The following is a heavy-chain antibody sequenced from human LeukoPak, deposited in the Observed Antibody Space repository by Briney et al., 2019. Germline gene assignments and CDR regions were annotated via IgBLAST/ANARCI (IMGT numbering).Heavy chain of an antibody. D-gene: IGHD3-22*01. CDR2: IYTSGST. CDR3: ARGNYYDSSGYYAFRYYYYMDV. J-gene: IGHJ6*03. V-gene: IGHV4-59*10. CDR1: GGSFSGYY. Sequence: PSETLSLTCVVYGGSFSGYYWSWIRQPAGKGLEWIGRIYTSGSTNYNPSLKSRVTISVDTSKNQFSLKLSSVTAADTAVYYCARGNYYDSSGYYAFRYYYYMDVWGKGTTVTISS.